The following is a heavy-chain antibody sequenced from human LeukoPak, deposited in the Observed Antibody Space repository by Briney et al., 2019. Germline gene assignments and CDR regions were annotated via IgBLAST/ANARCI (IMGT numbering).Heavy chain of an antibody. CDR1: GYTFNTYG. D-gene: IGHD3-22*01. J-gene: IGHJ4*02. V-gene: IGHV1-18*01. Sequence: ASVKVSCKASGYTFNTYGITWVRQAPGRGLEWMGWISVYNGNTNYAQKLQGRVTMTTDTSTSTAYMELRSLRSDDTAVYYCARGFAHYDSSNYDYWGQGTLVTVSS. CDR3: ARGFAHYDSSNYDY. CDR2: ISVYNGNT.